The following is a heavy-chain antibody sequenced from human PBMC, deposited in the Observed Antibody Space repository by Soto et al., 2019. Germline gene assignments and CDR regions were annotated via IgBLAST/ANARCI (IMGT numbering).Heavy chain of an antibody. V-gene: IGHV3-9*01. D-gene: IGHD6-6*01. Sequence: EVQLVESGGGLVQPGRSLRLSCAGSGFIFNHYAMYWVRQAPGKGLEWVSNISWNSGDIDYVDSVKGRFTISRDNAKNALYLQMNSLRPEDTALYYCVRSSGGAFDMWGQGTMDTVSS. J-gene: IGHJ3*02. CDR3: VRSSGGAFDM. CDR2: ISWNSGDI. CDR1: GFIFNHYA.